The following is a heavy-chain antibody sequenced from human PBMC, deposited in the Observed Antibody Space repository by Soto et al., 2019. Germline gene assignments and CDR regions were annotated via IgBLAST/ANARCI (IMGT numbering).Heavy chain of an antibody. CDR3: AKAGYMPKAAAVSGDYYFDY. J-gene: IGHJ4*02. Sequence: GSLRLSCAASGFAFSTYTMSRVRQAPGKGLEWVSAISGSGGRTYYADSVKSRFTISRDNSKNTVYLQMNSLRPEDTAVYYCAKAGYMPKAAAVSGDYYFDYWGQGTLVTVSS. V-gene: IGHV3-23*01. CDR1: GFAFSTYT. D-gene: IGHD6-13*01. CDR2: ISGSGGRT.